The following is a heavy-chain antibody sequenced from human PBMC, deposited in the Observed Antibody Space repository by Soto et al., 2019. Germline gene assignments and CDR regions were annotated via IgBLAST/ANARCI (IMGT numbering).Heavy chain of an antibody. CDR3: ARGQEGVVATH. J-gene: IGHJ4*02. CDR2: IKDGGRT. CDR1: GGSLRGYY. D-gene: IGHD5-12*01. V-gene: IGHV4-34*01. Sequence: QVQLQQWGAGLLKPSETLSLNCAVNGGSLRGYYWSWIRQPPGKGLEWIGEIKDGGRTNYSPSLKSRATISSDTSNNRFALRLYSVTAADTGVYYCARGQEGVVATHWDQGTLVTVSS.